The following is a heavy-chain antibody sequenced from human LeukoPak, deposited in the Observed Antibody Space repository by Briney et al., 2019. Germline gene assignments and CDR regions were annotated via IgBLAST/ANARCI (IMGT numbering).Heavy chain of an antibody. CDR2: IYSGGST. D-gene: IGHD3-22*01. CDR3: ARDSGDYDSSGYLYYFDY. V-gene: IGHV3-53*01. J-gene: IGHJ4*02. CDR1: GFTVSSNY. Sequence: GGSLRLSCAASGFTVSSNYMSWVRQAPGKGLEWVSVIYSGGSTYYADSVKGRFTISRDNSKNTLYLQMNSLIAEDTAVYYCARDSGDYDSSGYLYYFDYWGQGTLVTVSS.